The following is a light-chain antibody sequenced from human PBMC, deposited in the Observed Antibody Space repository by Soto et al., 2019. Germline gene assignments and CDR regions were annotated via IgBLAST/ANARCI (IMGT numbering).Light chain of an antibody. Sequence: DIQMAQSPSSLSASVGDRVTITCRASRNIDTYLSWYQQKAGKAPNLPIFATSTLQSGVPSRFSGSGSGTDFALTISSLQPEDFGTYYCHQTFTPPRTFGGGTKVDIK. CDR2: ATS. CDR1: RNIDTY. V-gene: IGKV1-39*01. J-gene: IGKJ4*01. CDR3: HQTFTPPRT.